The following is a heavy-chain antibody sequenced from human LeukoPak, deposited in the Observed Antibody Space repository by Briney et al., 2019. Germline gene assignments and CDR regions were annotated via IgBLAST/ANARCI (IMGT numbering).Heavy chain of an antibody. J-gene: IGHJ4*02. CDR1: GFTFDDYG. Sequence: GGSLRLSCEASGFTFDDYGMSWVRQPPGKGLEWVSGINRNGGSTDYADSVKSRFTISRDNAKNSHFLQMNSLRVEDTALYYCARGFRNGPFDCWGQETLVTVSS. CDR3: ARGFRNGPFDC. V-gene: IGHV3-20*04. D-gene: IGHD2-8*01. CDR2: INRNGGST.